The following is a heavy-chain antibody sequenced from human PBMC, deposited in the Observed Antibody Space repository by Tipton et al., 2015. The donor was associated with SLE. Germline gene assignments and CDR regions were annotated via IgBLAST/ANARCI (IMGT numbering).Heavy chain of an antibody. CDR3: ARAANWGYFDY. Sequence: QLVQSGAEVKKPGASVKVACKASGYTFTSYYMHWVRQAPGQGLEWMGIVNPSGGTASYAQKFQGRVTMTRDTSTSTVYMELSSLRSEDTAVYYCARAANWGYFDYWGQGSLVTVSS. CDR2: VNPSGGTA. J-gene: IGHJ4*02. CDR1: GYTFTSYY. D-gene: IGHD7-27*01. V-gene: IGHV1-46*01.